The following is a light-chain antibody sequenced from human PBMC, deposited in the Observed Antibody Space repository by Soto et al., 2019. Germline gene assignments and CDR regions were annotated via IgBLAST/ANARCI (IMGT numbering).Light chain of an antibody. J-gene: IGKJ1*01. CDR2: GAS. Sequence: MTQSPSTVSAPVGDRVTITCRASQSVSSNLAWYQQKPGQAPRLLIYGASTRATGIPARFSGSGSGTDFTLTISRLEPEDFAVYYCQQYGSSGTFGQGTKVDIK. CDR3: QQYGSSGT. CDR1: QSVSSN. V-gene: IGKV3-15*01.